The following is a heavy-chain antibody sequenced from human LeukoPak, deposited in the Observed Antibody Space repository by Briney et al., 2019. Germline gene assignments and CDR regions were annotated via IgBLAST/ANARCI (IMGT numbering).Heavy chain of an antibody. D-gene: IGHD5-12*01. CDR3: ARDKVGDIATDY. J-gene: IGHJ4*02. CDR1: GGSISSSSYY. Sequence: SETLCLTCTVSGGSISSSSYYWGWIRQPPGKGLERIGSIYYSGSTYYNPSLKSRVTISVDTSKNQFSLKLSSVTAADTAVYYCARDKVGDIATDYWGQRTLVTVSS. CDR2: IYYSGST. V-gene: IGHV4-39*02.